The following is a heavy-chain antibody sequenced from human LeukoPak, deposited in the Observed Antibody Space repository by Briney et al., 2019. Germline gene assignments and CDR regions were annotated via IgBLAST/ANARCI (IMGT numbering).Heavy chain of an antibody. V-gene: IGHV3-23*01. CDR2: ISGSGGST. CDR1: GFTFSSYA. CDR3: AKMGPYYHDNREPYYYYGMDV. J-gene: IGHJ6*02. Sequence: PGGSLRLSCAASGFTFSSYAMSWVRQAPGKGLEWVSGISGSGGSTYYADSVKGRFTISRDNSKNTLYLQMNSLRAEDTAVYYCAKMGPYYHDNREPYYYYGMDVWGQGTTVTVSS. D-gene: IGHD3-22*01.